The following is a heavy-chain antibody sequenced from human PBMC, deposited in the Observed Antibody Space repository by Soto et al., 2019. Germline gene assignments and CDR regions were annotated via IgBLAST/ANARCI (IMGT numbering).Heavy chain of an antibody. CDR3: AGIQNNWFDP. J-gene: IGHJ5*02. CDR1: GFTFSSSW. Sequence: EVQLVESGGGLVQPGGSLRLTCTASGFTFSSSWMAWVRQAPGKGLEWVGNIKQDGSEVYYLDSVRGRFTISRDSAWKSLYLQVNSLRAEDTAVYYCAGIQNNWFDPGGQGTLVAVSS. CDR2: IKQDGSEV. V-gene: IGHV3-7*01.